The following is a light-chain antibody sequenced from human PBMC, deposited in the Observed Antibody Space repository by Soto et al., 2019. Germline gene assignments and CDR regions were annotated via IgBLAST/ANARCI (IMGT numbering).Light chain of an antibody. V-gene: IGLV2-14*01. CDR3: SSYTTSNTRQIV. J-gene: IGLJ1*01. Sequence: QSVLTQPASVSGSPGQSITISCTGTSSDVGGYNYVSWYQQHPGKAPKFMIYDVRNRPSGGSNRFTGSKSGNTASLTISGLQAEDEADYYCSSYTTSNTRQIVFGTGTKVTVL. CDR1: SSDVGGYNY. CDR2: DVR.